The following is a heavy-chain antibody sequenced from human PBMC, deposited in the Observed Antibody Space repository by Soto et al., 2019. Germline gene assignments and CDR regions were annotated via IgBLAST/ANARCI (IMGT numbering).Heavy chain of an antibody. CDR2: IWSDGSKD. CDR1: RLVFSDYA. CDR3: ARELRVEGNTLARGIDF. J-gene: IGHJ4*02. V-gene: IGHV3-33*01. D-gene: IGHD3-10*01. Sequence: HVQLVESGGGVVQPGRSLTLSCEGSRLVFSDYAMHWVRLPPGKGLEWVATIWSDGSKDFHADYVKGRFTITRDNSKKSLYLQMNSLRAEDTAVYYCARELRVEGNTLARGIDFWVQGTLVAVPS.